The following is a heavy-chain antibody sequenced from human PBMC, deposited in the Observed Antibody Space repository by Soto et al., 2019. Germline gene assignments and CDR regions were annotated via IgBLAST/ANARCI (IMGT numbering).Heavy chain of an antibody. Sequence: QVQLQESGPGLVKPSQTLPLTCTVSGGSISSGGYYWSWIRQHPGKGLEWIGYIYYSGSTYYNPSLKSRVTISVDTSKNQFSLKLSSVTAADTAVYYCARGATVWSTNDYWGQGTLVTVSS. CDR1: GGSISSGGYY. CDR3: ARGATVWSTNDY. V-gene: IGHV4-31*03. D-gene: IGHD1-26*01. J-gene: IGHJ4*02. CDR2: IYYSGST.